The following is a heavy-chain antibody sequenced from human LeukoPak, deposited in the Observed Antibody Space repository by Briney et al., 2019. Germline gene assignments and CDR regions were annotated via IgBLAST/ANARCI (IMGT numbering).Heavy chain of an antibody. D-gene: IGHD1-26*01. J-gene: IGHJ6*02. CDR1: ELTSSTSW. CDR3: ARVSGGSYRYYYYYGMDV. Sequence: GGSLRLSCAASELTSSTSWMSWVRQAPGKGLEWVAQTKQDGSEKYYVDSVKGRFTTSRDKNSLFLQMNSVRAEDTAVYYCARVSGGSYRYYYYYGMDVWGQGTTVTVSS. V-gene: IGHV3-7*01. CDR2: TKQDGSEK.